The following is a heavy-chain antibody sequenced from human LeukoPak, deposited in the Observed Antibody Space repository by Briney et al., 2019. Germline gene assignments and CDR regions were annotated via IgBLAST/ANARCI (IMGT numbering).Heavy chain of an antibody. Sequence: GGSLRLSCAASGFTFSSYAMPWVRQAPGKGLEWVAVISYEGSNKYYADSVKGRFTISRDNSKNTLYLQMNSLRAEDTAVYYCARGSMAWPYGSGGYYTSVALAYWGQGTLVTVSS. D-gene: IGHD3-10*01. CDR2: ISYEGSNK. J-gene: IGHJ4*02. CDR3: ARGSMAWPYGSGGYYTSVALAY. V-gene: IGHV3-30*04. CDR1: GFTFSSYA.